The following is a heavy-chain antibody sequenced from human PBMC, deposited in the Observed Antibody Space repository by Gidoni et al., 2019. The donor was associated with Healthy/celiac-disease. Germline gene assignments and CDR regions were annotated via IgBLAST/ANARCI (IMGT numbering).Heavy chain of an antibody. CDR1: GWSFSGYY. Sequence: QVQLQQWGAGLLTPSETLSLTCAVYGWSFSGYYWSWLRQPPGKGLEWIGEINHSGSTNYNPSLKSRVTISVDTSKNQFSLKLSSVTAADTAVYYCARGPLHRGLERRRPYYYYYGMDVWGQGTTVTVSS. CDR2: INHSGST. CDR3: ARGPLHRGLERRRPYYYYYGMDV. J-gene: IGHJ6*02. V-gene: IGHV4-34*01. D-gene: IGHD1-1*01.